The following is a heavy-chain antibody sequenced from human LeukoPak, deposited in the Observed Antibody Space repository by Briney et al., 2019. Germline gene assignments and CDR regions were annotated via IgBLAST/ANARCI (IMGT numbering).Heavy chain of an antibody. J-gene: IGHJ6*03. D-gene: IGHD4-23*01. CDR1: GFTFSTYS. CDR2: ISSSSSSYM. V-gene: IGHV3-21*01. Sequence: PGGSLRLSCAVSGFTFSTYSMHWVRQAPGKGLEWVSSISSSSSSYMNYANSVKGRFTISRDNAENSLYLQMNSLRAEDTAVYYCARDRGKTSPYYYVDVWGKGTTVTVSS. CDR3: ARDRGKTSPYYYVDV.